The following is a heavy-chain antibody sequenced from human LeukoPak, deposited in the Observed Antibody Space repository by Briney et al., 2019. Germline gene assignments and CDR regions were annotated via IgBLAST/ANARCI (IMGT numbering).Heavy chain of an antibody. CDR2: ISYDGSNK. Sequence: GGSLRLSCAASGFTFSSYTMHWVRQAPGRGLEWVAVISYDGSNKYYADSVKGRFTISRDNSKNTLYLQMNSLRAEDTAVYYCASHSSTWYNPSDCWGQGTLVTVSS. CDR3: ASHSSTWYNPSDC. J-gene: IGHJ4*02. D-gene: IGHD6-13*01. V-gene: IGHV3-30*04. CDR1: GFTFSSYT.